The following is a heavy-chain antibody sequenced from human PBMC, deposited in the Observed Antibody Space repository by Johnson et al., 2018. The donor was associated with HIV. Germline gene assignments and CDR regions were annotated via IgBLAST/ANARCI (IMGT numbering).Heavy chain of an antibody. V-gene: IGHV3-30-3*01. CDR3: ARGGTAYWDRVSAFDI. Sequence: QVQLVESGGGVVQPGRSLRLSCAASGFTFSSYAMHWVRQAPGKGLEWVAVISYDGSNKYYADSVKGRLTISRDNAKNSLFLQMNSLRAEDTAVHYCARGGTAYWDRVSAFDIWGQGTMVTVSS. CDR2: ISYDGSNK. CDR1: GFTFSSYA. D-gene: IGHD2-8*02. J-gene: IGHJ3*02.